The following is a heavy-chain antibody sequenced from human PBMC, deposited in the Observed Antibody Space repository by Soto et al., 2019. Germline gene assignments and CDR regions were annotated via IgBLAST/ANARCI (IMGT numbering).Heavy chain of an antibody. Sequence: EVQLVESGGGLVQPGGSLRLSCAASGFTFSSYWMSWVRQAPGKGLEWVATIRQDGSKKYYVDSLKGRLTISRDNAENYLHLQVDSLRAEDTAVYYCARYTRNFDSGGQGTLVTVSS. CDR1: GFTFSSYW. V-gene: IGHV3-7*03. D-gene: IGHD2-2*01. CDR3: ARYTRNFDS. J-gene: IGHJ4*02. CDR2: IRQDGSKK.